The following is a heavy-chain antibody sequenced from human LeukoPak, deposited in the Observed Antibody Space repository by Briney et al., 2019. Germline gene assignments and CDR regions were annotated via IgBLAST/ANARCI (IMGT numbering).Heavy chain of an antibody. CDR2: TYYRSKWYT. D-gene: IGHD3-10*01. V-gene: IGHV6-1*01. CDR1: GDSVSSNNAA. J-gene: IGHJ4*02. Sequence: SQTLSLTCAISGDSVSSNNAAWNWIRQSPSRGLEWLGRTYYRSKWYTDYVVSVKSRITINPDTSKNHFSLKLSSVTAADTAVYYCARVHYYYGSGSHLDYWGQGTLVTVSS. CDR3: ARVHYYYGSGSHLDY.